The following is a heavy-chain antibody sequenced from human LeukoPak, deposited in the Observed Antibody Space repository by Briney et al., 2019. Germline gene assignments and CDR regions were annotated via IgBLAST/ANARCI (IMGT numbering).Heavy chain of an antibody. CDR2: INHSGST. J-gene: IGHJ5*02. CDR3: ARHGIAARWRYNWFNP. Sequence: GSLRLSCAASGFTFSSYWMSWVRQPPGKGLEWIGEINHSGSTNYNPSLKSRVTISVDTSKNQFSLKLSSVTAADTAVYYCARHGIAARWRYNWFNPWGQGTLVTVSS. D-gene: IGHD6-6*01. CDR1: GFTFSSYW. V-gene: IGHV4-34*01.